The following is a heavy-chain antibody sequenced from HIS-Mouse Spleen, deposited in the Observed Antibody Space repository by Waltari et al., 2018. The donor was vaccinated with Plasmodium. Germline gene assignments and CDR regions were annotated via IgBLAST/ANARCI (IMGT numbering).Heavy chain of an antibody. J-gene: IGHJ4*02. Sequence: EVQLLESGGGLVQPGGSLRLSCAASGFSFSSHPMSWLRQAPGTGLEWVSAISGSGGSTYYADSVKGRFTISRDNSKNTLYLQMNSLRAEDTAVYYCAKTIKYYDILTGYPFDYWGQGTLVTVSS. V-gene: IGHV3-23*01. CDR2: ISGSGGST. CDR3: AKTIKYYDILTGYPFDY. CDR1: GFSFSSHP. D-gene: IGHD3-9*01.